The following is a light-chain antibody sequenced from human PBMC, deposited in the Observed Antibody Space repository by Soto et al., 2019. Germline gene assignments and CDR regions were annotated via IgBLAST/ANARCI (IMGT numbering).Light chain of an antibody. J-gene: IGKJ3*01. CDR2: DAS. Sequence: EIVLAQSPGTLSLSPGETATLSCRASQSVRSTYLAWYQQKPGQAPRIIIYDASSRAARIPDRFSGSGSGTDFTLTISRLEPEDFAVYYCQWYGTSFTFGPGTKVDIK. CDR1: QSVRSTY. V-gene: IGKV3-20*01. CDR3: QWYGTSFT.